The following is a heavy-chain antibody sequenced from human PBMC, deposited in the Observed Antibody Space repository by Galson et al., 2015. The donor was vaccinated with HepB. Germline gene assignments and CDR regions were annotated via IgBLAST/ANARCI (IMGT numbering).Heavy chain of an antibody. V-gene: IGHV3-23*01. CDR2: ISGSGGST. CDR3: VRGHTSSWNNWFDP. CDR1: GFTFISYG. Sequence: SLRLSCAASGFTFISYGMSWVRQAPGKGLEWVSSISGSGGSTYYADSVKGRVTISRDNPRNTVDLQMDSLRADDTAIYYCVRGHTSSWNNWFDPWGQGTLVSVSS. D-gene: IGHD2-2*01. J-gene: IGHJ5*02.